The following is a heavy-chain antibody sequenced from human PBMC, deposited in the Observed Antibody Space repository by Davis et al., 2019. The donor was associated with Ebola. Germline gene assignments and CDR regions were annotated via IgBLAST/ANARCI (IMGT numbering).Heavy chain of an antibody. V-gene: IGHV4-59*12. CDR1: GDSITRYY. D-gene: IGHD1-26*01. CDR2: VYYGQA. CDR3: ARDNDPYGGRYKYRPPNAFDL. Sequence: PSETLSLTCSVSGDSITRYYLHWIRQAPGKTLEWIGYVYYGQAIYNPSLKSRATIFSDTSKNSFSLRLTSVTAADAAIYFCARDNDPYGGRYKYRPPNAFDLWGQGTKVAVSS. J-gene: IGHJ3*01.